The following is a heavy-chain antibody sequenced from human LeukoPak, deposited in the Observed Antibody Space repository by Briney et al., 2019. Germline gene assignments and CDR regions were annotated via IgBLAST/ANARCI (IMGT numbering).Heavy chain of an antibody. D-gene: IGHD5-18*01. J-gene: IGHJ4*02. CDR3: ARGYIRGYSYGPVGY. V-gene: IGHV1-69*05. Sequence: SVKVSCKASGGTFSSYAISWVRQAPGQGLEWMGGIIPIFGTANYAQKFQGRVTMTTDTSTSTAYMELRSLRSDDTAVYYCARGYIRGYSYGPVGYWGQGTLVTVSS. CDR1: GGTFSSYA. CDR2: IIPIFGTA.